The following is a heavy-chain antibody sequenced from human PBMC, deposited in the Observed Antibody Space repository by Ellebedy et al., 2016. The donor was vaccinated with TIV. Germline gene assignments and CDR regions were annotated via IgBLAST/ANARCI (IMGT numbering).Heavy chain of an antibody. CDR2: IYHSGST. J-gene: IGHJ5*02. Sequence: SETLSLTCIVSGGSLSSSSSYWAWIRQPPGTGLEWIGSIYHSGSTYYNPPLKSRVTISVDTSKNQFSLKLTSVTAADTAEYYCARWFGELLYVRWFDPWGQGTLVTVSS. CDR1: GGSLSSSSSY. CDR3: ARWFGELLYVRWFDP. D-gene: IGHD3-10*01. V-gene: IGHV4-39*01.